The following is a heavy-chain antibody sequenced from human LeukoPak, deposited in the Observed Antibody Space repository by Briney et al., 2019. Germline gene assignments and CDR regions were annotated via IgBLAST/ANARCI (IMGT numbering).Heavy chain of an antibody. CDR2: IRNKANRDTT. V-gene: IGHV3-72*01. Sequence: GGSLRLSCAASGFTFSDYYMDWVRQAPGKGLEGVGRIRNKANRDTTEYAASVTGRFTVSRDDSKNLLYLQMNSLKTGDTAVYYCARDVYGSGSNWGQGTLVTVSS. J-gene: IGHJ4*02. D-gene: IGHD3-10*01. CDR3: ARDVYGSGSN. CDR1: GFTFSDYY.